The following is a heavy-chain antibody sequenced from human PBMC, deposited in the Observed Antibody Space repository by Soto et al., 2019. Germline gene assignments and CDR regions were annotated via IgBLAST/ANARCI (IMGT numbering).Heavy chain of an antibody. CDR3: ARPHRNWSDDLFADL. CDR2: LSYDEFNK. D-gene: IGHD1-20*01. J-gene: IGHJ5*02. Sequence: QVQLVESGGGVVQPGRSLRLSCAASGFTFSSYSMHWVRQAPGKGLEWVAVLSYDEFNKYYTESVKGRFTISRDSSKNTLYLQMDSLRVEDTAMYFCARPHRNWSDDLFADLWVHGTLVTVSS. CDR1: GFTFSSYS. V-gene: IGHV3-30-3*01.